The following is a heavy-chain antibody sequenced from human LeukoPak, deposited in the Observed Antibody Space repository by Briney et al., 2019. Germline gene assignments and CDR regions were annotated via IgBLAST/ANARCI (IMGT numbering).Heavy chain of an antibody. J-gene: IGHJ5*02. CDR1: GYSFSTYW. CDR3: ARRVDSSSWYGLLNWFDP. D-gene: IGHD6-13*01. V-gene: IGHV5-51*01. Sequence: GESLKISCKGSGYSFSTYWIGWVRQMPGQGLEWMGIIYPGDSDTTYSPSFQGQVTISVDKSISTAYLQWSSLKASDTAMYYCARRVDSSSWYGLLNWFDPWGQGTLVTVSS. CDR2: IYPGDSDT.